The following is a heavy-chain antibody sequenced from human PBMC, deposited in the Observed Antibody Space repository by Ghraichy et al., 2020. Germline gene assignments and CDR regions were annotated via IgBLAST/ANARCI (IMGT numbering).Heavy chain of an antibody. Sequence: GGSLRLSCGASGFTFSTYAMSWVRQAPGKGLEWVSGISGSGGGTYHADSVKGRFTISRDNSKNTLYLQMNSLRAEDTAVYYCAKSDDNRYCTGGSCNGMDVWGQGTTVTVS. CDR3: AKSDDNRYCTGGSCNGMDV. CDR2: ISGSGGGT. V-gene: IGHV3-23*01. D-gene: IGHD2-15*01. J-gene: IGHJ6*02. CDR1: GFTFSTYA.